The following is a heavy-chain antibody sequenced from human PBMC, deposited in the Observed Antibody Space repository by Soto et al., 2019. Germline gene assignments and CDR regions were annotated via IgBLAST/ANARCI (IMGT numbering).Heavy chain of an antibody. CDR3: ARASYCGGDCYSVLDY. Sequence: GGSLRLSCAASGFTFSSYSMNWVRQAPGKGLEWVSSISSSSSYIYYADSVKGRFTISRDNAKNSLYLQMNSLRAEDTAVYYCARASYCGGDCYSVLDYWGQGTLVTV. CDR2: ISSSSSYI. J-gene: IGHJ4*02. CDR1: GFTFSSYS. D-gene: IGHD2-21*02. V-gene: IGHV3-21*01.